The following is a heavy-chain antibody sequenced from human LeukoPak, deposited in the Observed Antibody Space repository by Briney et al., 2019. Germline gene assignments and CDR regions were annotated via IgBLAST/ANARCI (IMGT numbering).Heavy chain of an antibody. D-gene: IGHD2-21*01. V-gene: IGHV4-61*02. CDR2: IYSSGST. CDR3: ARGHYSLHYYFSMDV. Sequence: SETLSLTCTVSGGPISSSSYWSWVRQPAGKGLEWIGLIYSSGSTNYNPSLKSRVTISVDTSKNQFSLRLSSVTAADTAVYYCARGHYSLHYYFSMDVWGKGTTVTVSS. J-gene: IGHJ6*03. CDR1: GGPISSSSY.